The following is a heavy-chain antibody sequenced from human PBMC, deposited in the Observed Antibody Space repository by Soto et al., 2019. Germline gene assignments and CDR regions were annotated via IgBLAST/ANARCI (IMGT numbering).Heavy chain of an antibody. Sequence: GESLKISCKGSGYSFTSYWIGWVRQMPGKGLEWMGIIYPGDSDTRYSPSFQGQVTISADKSISTAYLQWSSLKASDTAMYYCARVGQQQLVLGYFDYWGQGTLVTVSS. CDR2: IYPGDSDT. J-gene: IGHJ4*02. CDR1: GYSFTSYW. D-gene: IGHD6-13*01. V-gene: IGHV5-51*01. CDR3: ARVGQQQLVLGYFDY.